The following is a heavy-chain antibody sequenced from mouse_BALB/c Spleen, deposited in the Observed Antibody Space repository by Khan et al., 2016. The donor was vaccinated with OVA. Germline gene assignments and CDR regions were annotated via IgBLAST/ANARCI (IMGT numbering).Heavy chain of an antibody. CDR2: ILPGSGST. J-gene: IGHJ3*01. V-gene: IGHV1-9*01. CDR3: ASCQISDGYYMFAD. Sequence: QVQLQQSGAELMKPGASVKISCKATGYTFSSYWIEWVKQRPGHGLEWIGEILPGSGSTNYNEKCKGKATFTDDTYSNTAYTQPSSLTSEDSSVYYCASCQISDGYYMFADWGQGTLVTVSA. CDR1: GYTFSSYW. D-gene: IGHD2-3*01.